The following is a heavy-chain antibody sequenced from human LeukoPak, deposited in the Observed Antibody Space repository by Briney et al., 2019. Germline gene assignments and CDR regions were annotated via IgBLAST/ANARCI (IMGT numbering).Heavy chain of an antibody. CDR1: GFPFSTYA. Sequence: GGSLRLSCAASGFPFSTYAMSWVRQAPGKGLEWVSCIRGSDGSTYYADSVKGRFAISRDNTKNTLYLQMNSLRAEDTDVYYCAKDVYGDHGGLDYWGQGTLVTVSS. CDR2: IRGSDGST. D-gene: IGHD4-23*01. CDR3: AKDVYGDHGGLDY. J-gene: IGHJ4*02. V-gene: IGHV3-23*01.